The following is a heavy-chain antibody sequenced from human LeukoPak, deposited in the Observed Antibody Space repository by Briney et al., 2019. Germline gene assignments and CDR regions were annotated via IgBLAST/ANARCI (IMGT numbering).Heavy chain of an antibody. CDR1: GFTFNDYG. D-gene: IGHD3-9*01. Sequence: GGSLRLSCAASGFTFNDYGMSWVRQAPGKGLEWVSAISGSGGSTYYADSVKGRFTISRDNSKNTLYLQMNSLRAEDTAVYYCARAHYDILTGYYSRYSYWGQGTLVTVSS. V-gene: IGHV3-23*01. CDR2: ISGSGGST. CDR3: ARAHYDILTGYYSRYSY. J-gene: IGHJ4*02.